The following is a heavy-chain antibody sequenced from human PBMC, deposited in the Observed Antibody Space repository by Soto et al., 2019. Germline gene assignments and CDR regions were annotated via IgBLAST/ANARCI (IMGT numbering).Heavy chain of an antibody. Sequence: QVQLVQSGAEVKKPGSSVKVSCKASGGTFSRYAFSWVRQAPGQGLEWMGGIVPIYGTRGFAQKFQGRLTITADEPTRTAYMELSSLRSEDTAVYYCARDLDYYGSGSHYYYGMGVWGQRTTVTVSS. CDR3: ARDLDYYGSGSHYYYGMGV. J-gene: IGHJ6*02. V-gene: IGHV1-69*01. CDR2: IVPIYGTR. D-gene: IGHD3-10*01. CDR1: GGTFSRYA.